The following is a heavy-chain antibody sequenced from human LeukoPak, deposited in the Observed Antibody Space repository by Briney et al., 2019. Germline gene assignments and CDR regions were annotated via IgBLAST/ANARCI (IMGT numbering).Heavy chain of an antibody. J-gene: IGHJ6*04. CDR2: ISSSSSYI. D-gene: IGHD3-3*01. CDR1: GFTFSSYS. Sequence: GGSLRLSCAASGFTFSSYSMNWVRQAPGKGLEWVSSISSSSSYIYYADSVKGRFTISRDNAKNSLYLQMNSLRAEDTAVYYCARDLEDDFWSGYLTNAMDVWGKGTTVTVSS. V-gene: IGHV3-21*01. CDR3: ARDLEDDFWSGYLTNAMDV.